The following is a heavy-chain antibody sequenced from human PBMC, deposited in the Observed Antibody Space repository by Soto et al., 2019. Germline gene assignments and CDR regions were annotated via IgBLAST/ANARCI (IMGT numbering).Heavy chain of an antibody. V-gene: IGHV5-51*01. J-gene: IGHJ4*02. CDR2: IYPGDSDT. D-gene: IGHD6-19*01. CDR3: ARLFDTSGWYDY. Sequence: GESLKISCKGSGYSFTSYWIGWVRQMPGKGLERMGIIYPGDSDTRYSPSFQGQVTISADKSITTTYLQWSSLKASDTAIYYCARLFDTSGWYDYWGQGTLVTV. CDR1: GYSFTSYW.